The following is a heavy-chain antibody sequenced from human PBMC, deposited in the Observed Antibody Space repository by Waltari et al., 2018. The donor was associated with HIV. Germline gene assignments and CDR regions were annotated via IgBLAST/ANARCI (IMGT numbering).Heavy chain of an antibody. CDR2: IKDDGGEE. CDR3: ARLVYTGSYIDSFDV. J-gene: IGHJ3*01. V-gene: IGHV3-7*01. D-gene: IGHD1-26*01. CDR1: GFTFSTYW. Sequence: EVQLVESGGGLVQPGGSLRLSCVASGFTFSTYWMNWVRQTPTKGLEWVANIKDDGGEEYYVDSVKGRFTISRDNAKNSLYLQMNSLRVEDTAVYYCARLVYTGSYIDSFDVWGQGTKATVSS.